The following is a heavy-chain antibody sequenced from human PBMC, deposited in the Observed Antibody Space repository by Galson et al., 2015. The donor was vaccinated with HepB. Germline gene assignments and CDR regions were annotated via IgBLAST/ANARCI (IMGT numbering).Heavy chain of an antibody. J-gene: IGHJ4*02. D-gene: IGHD3-10*01. V-gene: IGHV2-5*02. Sequence: PPRVKPTQTPTLPCTFSGFPLSTSGVGVGWIRQPPGKALEWLALIYWDDDKRYSPSLKSRLTITKDTSKNQVVLTMTNMDPVDTATYYCAHIGEFRSFGYWGQGTLVTVSS. CDR2: IYWDDDK. CDR3: AHIGEFRSFGY. CDR1: GFPLSTSGVG.